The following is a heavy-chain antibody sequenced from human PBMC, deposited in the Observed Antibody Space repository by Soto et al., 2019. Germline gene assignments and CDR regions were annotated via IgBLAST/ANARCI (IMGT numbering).Heavy chain of an antibody. J-gene: IGHJ5*02. Sequence: ALVKVSCKTSGYTFTSYFMHWVRQAPGQGLERMGIINPSGGSTSYAQKFQGRVTMTRDTSTSTVYMELSSLRSEDTAVYYCARDRSGIVVVVAATQVPWFDPWGQGTLVTVSS. CDR3: ARDRSGIVVVVAATQVPWFDP. D-gene: IGHD2-15*01. CDR2: INPSGGST. V-gene: IGHV1-46*01. CDR1: GYTFTSYF.